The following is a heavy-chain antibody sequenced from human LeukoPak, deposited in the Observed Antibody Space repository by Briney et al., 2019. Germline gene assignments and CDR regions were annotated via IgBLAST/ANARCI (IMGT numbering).Heavy chain of an antibody. Sequence: SETLSLTCTVSGGSVGSGSYYWSWIRQSPGRGLEWIGNVYSSGSAYYNPSLNSRATMSLDTSKNQFSLELSSVTAADTAVYYCARKPIINNPWYYFDCWGQGILVAVSS. J-gene: IGHJ4*02. D-gene: IGHD1/OR15-1a*01. CDR3: ARKPIINNPWYYFDC. CDR1: GGSVGSGSYY. V-gene: IGHV4-39*07. CDR2: VYSSGSA.